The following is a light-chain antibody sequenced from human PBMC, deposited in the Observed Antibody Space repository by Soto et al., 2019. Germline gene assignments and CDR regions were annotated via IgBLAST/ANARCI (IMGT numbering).Light chain of an antibody. V-gene: IGKV2-24*01. CDR3: MQQKQFQFK. CDR2: KIS. CDR1: QSLVHSDGDTY. Sequence: DIVMTQTPLSSPVTPGQPASISCRSSQSLVHSDGDTYLNWLQQRPGQPPRLLIYKISKRFSGVPDSFTGSGAGTDFTLKISRVAAEDVGTYFCMQQKQFQFKCGGGTKVDIK. J-gene: IGKJ4*02.